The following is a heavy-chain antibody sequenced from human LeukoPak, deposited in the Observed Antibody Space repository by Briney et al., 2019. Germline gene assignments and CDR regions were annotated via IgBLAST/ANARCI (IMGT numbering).Heavy chain of an antibody. J-gene: IGHJ4*02. CDR3: ARHYVFVYGGSSFDY. CDR1: GGSISGYY. D-gene: IGHD2-8*01. V-gene: IGHV4-59*08. Sequence: SETLCLTCTVSGGSISGYYWSWIRQPPGKGLEWIGYIYYSGSTNYNPSLRSRLTISVDTSKNQFSLKLSSVTAADTAVYYCARHYVFVYGGSSFDYWGQGTLVTVSS. CDR2: IYYSGST.